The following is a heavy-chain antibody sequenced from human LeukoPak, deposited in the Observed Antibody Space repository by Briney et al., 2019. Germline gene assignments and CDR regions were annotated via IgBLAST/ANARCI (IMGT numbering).Heavy chain of an antibody. D-gene: IGHD1-26*01. CDR2: FSITGTT. V-gene: IGHV4-61*02. J-gene: IGHJ3*02. CDR3: TRDGMRGSGGDAFDI. CDR1: GGSISSNTYF. Sequence: PSQTLSLTCTVSGGSISSNTYFWSWIRQPAGKGLEWIGRFSITGTTNYNPSLKSPVTISVDRSKNQFSLRLNSVTAADTAVYYCTRDGMRGSGGDAFDIWGQGTMVTVSS.